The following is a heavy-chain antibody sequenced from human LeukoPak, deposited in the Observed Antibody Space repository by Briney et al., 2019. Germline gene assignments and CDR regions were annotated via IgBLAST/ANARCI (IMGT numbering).Heavy chain of an antibody. CDR1: GFTFSSYD. J-gene: IGHJ4*02. CDR3: ARVRKLYDSSGYYDN. Sequence: PGRSLRLSCAASGFTFSSYDMHWVRQATGKGLEWVSAIGTAGDTYYPGSVKGRFTISRENAKNSLYLQMNSLRAGDTAVYYCARVRKLYDSSGYYDNWGQGTLVTVSS. D-gene: IGHD3-22*01. CDR2: IGTAGDT. V-gene: IGHV3-13*04.